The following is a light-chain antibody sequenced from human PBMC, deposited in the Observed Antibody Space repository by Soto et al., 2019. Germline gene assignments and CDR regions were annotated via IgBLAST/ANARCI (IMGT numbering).Light chain of an antibody. V-gene: IGKV3-15*01. J-gene: IGKJ1*01. Sequence: EIVMTQSPATGSVSPGERATLSCRASQSVSNNLAWYQKKPGQAPMLLIYGASNRATGIPARFSGSGSGTEFTLTISSLQSEDFAFYYCQQYYNWWTFGQGTRVDIK. CDR1: QSVSNN. CDR2: GAS. CDR3: QQYYNWWT.